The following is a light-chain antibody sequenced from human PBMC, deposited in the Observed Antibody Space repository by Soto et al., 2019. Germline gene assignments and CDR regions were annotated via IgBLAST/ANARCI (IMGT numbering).Light chain of an antibody. V-gene: IGLV1-40*01. Sequence: QAVVTQPPSVSGAPGQRVTISCTGSSSNIGAGYDVHWYQQLPGTAPKLLIYGNSNRPSGVPDRFSSSKSGTSASLAITGLQAEDEADYYCQSYDSSLIYVFGTGTKLTVL. CDR2: GNS. CDR1: SSNIGAGYD. CDR3: QSYDSSLIYV. J-gene: IGLJ1*01.